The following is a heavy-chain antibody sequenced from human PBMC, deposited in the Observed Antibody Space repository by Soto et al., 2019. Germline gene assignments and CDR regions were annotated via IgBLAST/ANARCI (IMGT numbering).Heavy chain of an antibody. V-gene: IGHV5-51*01. CDR3: ARSRGGIAAAGTNYYYYYMDV. Sequence: GESLKISCKGSGYSFTSYWIGWVRQMPGKGLEWMGIIYPGDSDTRYSPSFQGQVTISADKSISTAYLQWSSLKASDTAMYYCARSRGGIAAAGTNYYYYYMDVWGKGTTVTVSS. CDR2: IYPGDSDT. J-gene: IGHJ6*03. D-gene: IGHD6-13*01. CDR1: GYSFTSYW.